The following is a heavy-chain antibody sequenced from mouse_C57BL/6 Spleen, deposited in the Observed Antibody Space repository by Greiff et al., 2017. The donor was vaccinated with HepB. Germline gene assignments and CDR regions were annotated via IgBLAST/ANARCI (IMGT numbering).Heavy chain of an antibody. CDR3: ARDVKGYYAMDY. V-gene: IGHV5-4*01. CDR1: GFTFSSYA. CDR2: ISDGGSYT. Sequence: EVKLVESGGGLVKPGGSLKLSCAASGFTFSSYAMSWVRQTPEKRLEWVATISDGGSYTYYPDNVKGRFTISRDNAKNNLYLQMSHLKSEDTAMYYCARDVKGYYAMDYWGQGTSVTVSS. J-gene: IGHJ4*01.